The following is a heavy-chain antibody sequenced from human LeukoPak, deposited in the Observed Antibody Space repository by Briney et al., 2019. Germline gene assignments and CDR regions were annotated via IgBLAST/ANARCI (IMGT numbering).Heavy chain of an antibody. Sequence: SGPTLVKPTQTLTLTCTFSGFSLSTSGVGVGWIRQPPGKALEWLALIYWDDDKRCSPSLKSSLTITKDTSKNQVVLTMTNMDPVDTATYYCAHILSSTGAFDIWGQGTMVTVSS. J-gene: IGHJ3*02. CDR3: AHILSSTGAFDI. CDR2: IYWDDDK. CDR1: GFSLSTSGVG. V-gene: IGHV2-5*02. D-gene: IGHD1-1*01.